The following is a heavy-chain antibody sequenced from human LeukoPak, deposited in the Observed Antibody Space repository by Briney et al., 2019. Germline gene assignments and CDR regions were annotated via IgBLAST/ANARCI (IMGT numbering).Heavy chain of an antibody. CDR2: ITKSGSTI. CDR1: GFSFSSYT. Sequence: PGGSLRLSCAASGFSFSSYTMNWVRQAPGKGLEWVSHITKSGSTIYHADSVKGRFTISRDNAKNSLYLQMNSLRDEDTAVYYCARGINYAFDIWGQETMVTVSS. CDR3: ARGINYAFDI. V-gene: IGHV3-48*02. D-gene: IGHD1-7*01. J-gene: IGHJ3*02.